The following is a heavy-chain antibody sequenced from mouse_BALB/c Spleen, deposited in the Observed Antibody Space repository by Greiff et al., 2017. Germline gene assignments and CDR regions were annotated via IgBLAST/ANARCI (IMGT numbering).Heavy chain of an antibody. CDR3: ARWGGRLRQYYAMDY. Sequence: EVQLQQSGPGLVKPSQSLSLTCTVTGYSITSDYAWNWIRQFPGNKLEWMGYISYSGSTSYNPSLKSRISITRDTSKNQFFLQLNSVTTEDTATYYCARWGGRLRQYYAMDYWGQGTSVTVSS. J-gene: IGHJ4*01. V-gene: IGHV3-2*02. CDR2: ISYSGST. D-gene: IGHD2-4*01. CDR1: GYSITSDYA.